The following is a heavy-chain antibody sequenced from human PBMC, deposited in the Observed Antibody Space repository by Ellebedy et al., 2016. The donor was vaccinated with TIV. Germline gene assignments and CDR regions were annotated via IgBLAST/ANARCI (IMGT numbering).Heavy chain of an antibody. CDR1: GFTFSGYA. CDR2: ISGSGGST. Sequence: GGSLRLXCAASGFTFSGYAMSWVRQAPGKGLEWVSAISGSGGSTYYADSVKGRFTISRDNSKNTLYLQMNSLRAEDTAVYYCAKKGGVVASHTYYYYGMDVWGQGTTVTVSS. CDR3: AKKGGVVASHTYYYYGMDV. V-gene: IGHV3-23*01. D-gene: IGHD3-22*01. J-gene: IGHJ6*02.